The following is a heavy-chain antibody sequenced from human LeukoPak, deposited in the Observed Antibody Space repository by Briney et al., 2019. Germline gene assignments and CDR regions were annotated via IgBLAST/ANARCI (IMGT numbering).Heavy chain of an antibody. J-gene: IGHJ4*02. CDR3: ARDIYGDEDFDY. CDR2: ITSSGDIK. D-gene: IGHD3-10*01. CDR1: GFTFTTYE. V-gene: IGHV3-48*03. Sequence: GGSLRLSCATSGFTFTTYEMNWVRQAPGKGLEWVSYITSSGDIKTYADPVKCRFTMSRDDAKNSVYLQMNSLRPEDTAVYYCARDIYGDEDFDYWGQGTLVSVSS.